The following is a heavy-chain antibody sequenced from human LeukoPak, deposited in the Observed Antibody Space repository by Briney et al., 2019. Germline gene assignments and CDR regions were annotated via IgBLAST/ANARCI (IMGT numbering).Heavy chain of an antibody. J-gene: IGHJ5*02. V-gene: IGHV3-21*01. CDR2: ISSRSNYA. D-gene: IGHD1-1*01. CDR3: ARGTTGRYNWFDP. CDR1: GFTFSTYS. Sequence: GGSLRLSCAASGFTFSTYSMNWVRQAPGKGLEWVSSISSRSNYAYYANSVKGRFTISRDNAKNSLYLQMNSLRAEDTAVYYCARGTTGRYNWFDPWGQGTLVTVSS.